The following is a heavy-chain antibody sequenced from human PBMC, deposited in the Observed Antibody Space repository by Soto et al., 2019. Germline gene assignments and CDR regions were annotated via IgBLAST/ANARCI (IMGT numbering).Heavy chain of an antibody. V-gene: IGHV1-18*01. CDR2: ISAYNTNT. J-gene: IGHJ4*02. CDR1: GYTFTSYH. Sequence: QVQLVQSGAEVKKPGASVKVSCKTSGYTFTSYHISWVRQAPGQGLEWMGWISAYNTNTNYAQKFQGRVTMTTDTVPSTDYMELRSLRSDDTAVYYCARDTPPTAYWGQGTLVTVSS. CDR3: ARDTPPTAY.